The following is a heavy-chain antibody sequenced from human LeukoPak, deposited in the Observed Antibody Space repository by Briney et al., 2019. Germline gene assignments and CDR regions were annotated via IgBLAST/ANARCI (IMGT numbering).Heavy chain of an antibody. CDR3: ARDSYYYGLGDHYFDY. CDR1: GFTFSNFR. V-gene: IGHV3-48*01. J-gene: IGHJ4*02. D-gene: IGHD3-10*01. Sequence: PGGSLRLSCVTSGFTFSNFRMNWVRQAPGKGLEWVSDISSSSTTIYYGDSVKGRFTISRDNAKNSLYLQMNSLRAEDTAVYYCARDSYYYGLGDHYFDYWGQGTLVTVSS. CDR2: ISSSSTTI.